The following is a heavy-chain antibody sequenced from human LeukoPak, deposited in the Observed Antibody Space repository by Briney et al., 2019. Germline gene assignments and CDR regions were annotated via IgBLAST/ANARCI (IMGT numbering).Heavy chain of an antibody. J-gene: IGHJ4*02. D-gene: IGHD6-19*01. CDR1: GYSFSTYW. V-gene: IGHV5-51*01. CDR2: IYPADSDT. CDR3: ASAQYSSGSVYYFDY. Sequence: GESLKISCKGSGYSFSTYWIGWVRQMPGKGLEWMGIIYPADSDTRYSTSFQGQVTISADKSISTAYLQWDTLRASDTAMYYCASAQYSSGSVYYFDYWGQGTLVTVSS.